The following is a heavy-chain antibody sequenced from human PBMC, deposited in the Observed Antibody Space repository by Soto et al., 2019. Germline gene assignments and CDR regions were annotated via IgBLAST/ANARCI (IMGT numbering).Heavy chain of an antibody. V-gene: IGHV3-74*01. CDR1: GFTFGDRW. J-gene: IGHJ4*02. D-gene: IGHD6-13*01. CDR2: IKGDGSRT. CDR3: AKDLHDAAADY. Sequence: GGSLRLSCAASGFTFGDRWMHWVRQAPGKGLVWVSRIKGDGSRTNFADSVKGRFTISRDNAKNTVYLQVNSLTVEDTAVYYCAKDLHDAAADYWGQGTLVTVSS.